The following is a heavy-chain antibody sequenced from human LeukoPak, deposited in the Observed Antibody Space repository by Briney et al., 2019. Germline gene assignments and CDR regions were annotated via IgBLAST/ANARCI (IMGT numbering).Heavy chain of an antibody. V-gene: IGHV1-2*02. CDR3: ARGSEMATIYGAFDI. J-gene: IGHJ3*02. CDR2: TNPNSGGT. Sequence: ASVKDSCKPSGYTFTGYYMHWVPHAPGQRPECIGSTNPNSGGTNYAQKFQGRVTMTRDTSISTAYMELSRLRSDDTAVYYCARGSEMATIYGAFDIWGQGTMVTVSS. D-gene: IGHD5-24*01. CDR1: GYTFTGYY.